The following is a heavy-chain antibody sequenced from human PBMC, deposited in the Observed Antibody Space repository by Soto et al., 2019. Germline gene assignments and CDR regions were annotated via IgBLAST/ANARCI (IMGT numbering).Heavy chain of an antibody. Sequence: ESGGGVVQPGRSLRLSCAASGFTFSSYAMHWVRQAPGKGLEWVAVISYDGSNKYYADSVKGRFTISRDNSKNTLYLQMNSLRAEDTAVYYCATLGNYNYDAFDIWGQGTMVTVSS. D-gene: IGHD1-7*01. V-gene: IGHV3-30-3*01. CDR1: GFTFSSYA. CDR2: ISYDGSNK. CDR3: ATLGNYNYDAFDI. J-gene: IGHJ3*02.